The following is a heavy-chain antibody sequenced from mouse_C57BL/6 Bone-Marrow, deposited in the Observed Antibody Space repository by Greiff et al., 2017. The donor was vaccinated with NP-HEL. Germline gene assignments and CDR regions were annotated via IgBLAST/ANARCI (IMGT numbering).Heavy chain of an antibody. CDR3: EGGNEGYAMDY. J-gene: IGHJ4*01. D-gene: IGHD2-1*01. CDR2: IYPGDGDT. Sequence: QVQLQQSGPELVKPGASVKISCKASGYAFSSSWMNWVKQRPGKGLEWIGRIYPGDGDTNYNGKFKGKATLTADKSSSTAYMQLSSLTSEDSAVYSCEGGNEGYAMDYWGQGTSVTVSS. CDR1: GYAFSSSW. V-gene: IGHV1-82*01.